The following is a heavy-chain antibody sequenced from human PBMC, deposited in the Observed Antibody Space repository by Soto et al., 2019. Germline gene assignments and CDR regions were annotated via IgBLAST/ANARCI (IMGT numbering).Heavy chain of an antibody. V-gene: IGHV4-31*03. CDR1: GGAISSGGYY. CDR3: ARTPRS. CDR2: SYYSGST. D-gene: IGHD2-15*01. J-gene: IGHJ5*02. Sequence: QLPLQDSGPGLVKPSQTLSLTCTISGGAISSGGYYWSWIRQHPGKGLEWIGYSYYSGSTYYSPSLKSRVTISVDTSKNQSSRHLSSVTAADTAVYYCARTPRSWGQGTLVTVSS.